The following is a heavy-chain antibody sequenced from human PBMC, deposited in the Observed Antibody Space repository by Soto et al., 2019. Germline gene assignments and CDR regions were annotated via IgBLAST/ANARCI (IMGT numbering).Heavy chain of an antibody. J-gene: IGHJ4*02. V-gene: IGHV3-23*01. D-gene: IGHD3-10*01. Sequence: PGGSLRLSCAASGFTFSSYAMSWVRQAPGKGLEWVATISGSGGSTYYADSVKGRFTISRDNSKDTLYLQMNSLRAVDTAVYYCAKDSIYGSGDYWGQGTLVTVSS. CDR1: GFTFSSYA. CDR2: ISGSGGST. CDR3: AKDSIYGSGDY.